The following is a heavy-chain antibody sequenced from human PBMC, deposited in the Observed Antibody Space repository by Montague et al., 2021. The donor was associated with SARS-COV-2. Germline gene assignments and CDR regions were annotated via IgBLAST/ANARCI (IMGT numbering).Heavy chain of an antibody. CDR1: GGSISSGTYY. CDR3: ARRAQWQLSWFFDL. CDR2: INYSGKT. J-gene: IGHJ2*01. V-gene: IGHV4-39*01. Sequence: SKTRSLTCTVSGGSISSGTYYWGWVRQPPGKGLEWIGTINYSGKTYYNPSLKSRVTISVDTSKNQFSLKVTSVTAADTAVYYCARRAQWQLSWFFDLWGRGTLVTVSS. D-gene: IGHD6-19*01.